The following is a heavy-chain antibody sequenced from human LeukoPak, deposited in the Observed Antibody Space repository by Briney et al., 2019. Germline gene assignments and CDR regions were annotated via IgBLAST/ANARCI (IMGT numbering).Heavy chain of an antibody. V-gene: IGHV3-11*01. J-gene: IGHJ4*02. CDR2: ISSSGSTI. Sequence: GSLRLSCAASGFTISDYYMSWIRQAPGKGLEWVSYISSSGSTIYYADSVKGRFTISRDNAKNSLYLQMNSLRAEDTAVYYCARADPYDSNHYGLDYWGQGTLVTVSS. D-gene: IGHD3-22*01. CDR1: GFTISDYY. CDR3: ARADPYDSNHYGLDY.